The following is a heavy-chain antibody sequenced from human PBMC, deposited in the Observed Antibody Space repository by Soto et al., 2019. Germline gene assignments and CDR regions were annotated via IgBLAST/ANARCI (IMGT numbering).Heavy chain of an antibody. D-gene: IGHD6-13*01. CDR1: GFTFSSYG. CDR2: IWYDGSNK. CDR3: ARERGSRSRYYFDY. Sequence: QVQLVESGGGVVQPGRSLRLSCAASGFTFSSYGMHWVRQAPGKGLEWVAVIWYDGSNKYHADSVKGRFTIPSDNSKNPLYLQMNSLRAEDTAVYYCARERGSRSRYYFDYSGQGTLVTVSS. J-gene: IGHJ4*02. V-gene: IGHV3-33*01.